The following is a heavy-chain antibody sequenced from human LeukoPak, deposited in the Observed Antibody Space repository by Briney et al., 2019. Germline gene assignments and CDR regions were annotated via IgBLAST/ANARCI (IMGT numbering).Heavy chain of an antibody. CDR3: ARDAESGYTPGDFDY. V-gene: IGHV3-21*01. J-gene: IGHJ4*02. Sequence: GGSLRLSCAASGFTFSSYSMNWVRQAPGKGLEWVSSISSSSYIYYADSVKGRFTISRDNAKNSLYLQMNSLRAEDTAVYYCARDAESGYTPGDFDYWGQGTLVTVSS. CDR2: ISSSSYI. CDR1: GFTFSSYS. D-gene: IGHD3-3*01.